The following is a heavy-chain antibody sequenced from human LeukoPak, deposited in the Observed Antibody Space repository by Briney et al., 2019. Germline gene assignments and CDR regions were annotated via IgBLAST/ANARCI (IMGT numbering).Heavy chain of an antibody. Sequence: SETLSLTCDFYGGSFSGHYWSWIRQPPGKGLEWIGEINHGGSTNYNPSLKNRVIISADTSQFSLKLTSVTAADTAVYYCARVRSNPVRGVSGGVWFDPWGQGTLVTVSS. CDR2: INHGGST. V-gene: IGHV4-34*01. J-gene: IGHJ5*02. CDR3: ARVRSNPVRGVSGGVWFDP. CDR1: GGSFSGHY. D-gene: IGHD3-10*01.